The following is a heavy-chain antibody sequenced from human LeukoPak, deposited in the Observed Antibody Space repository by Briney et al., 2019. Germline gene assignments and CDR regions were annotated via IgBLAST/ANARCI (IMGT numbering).Heavy chain of an antibody. J-gene: IGHJ2*01. CDR3: ATSLKWDLGLLDWYFDL. D-gene: IGHD1-26*01. CDR2: ISGSGGST. V-gene: IGHV3-23*01. Sequence: QPGGSLRLSCAASGFTFSNAWMSWVRQAPGKGLEWVSAISGSGGSTYYADSVKGRFTISRDNSKNTLYLQMNSLRAEDTAVYYCATSLKWDLGLLDWYFDLWGRGTLVTVSS. CDR1: GFTFSNAW.